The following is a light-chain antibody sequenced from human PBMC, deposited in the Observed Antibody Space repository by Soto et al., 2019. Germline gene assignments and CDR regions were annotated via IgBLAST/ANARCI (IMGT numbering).Light chain of an antibody. CDR3: QQSYTIPLWT. Sequence: IQMTQSPSSLSASVGDRVTITCHASQNINNYLNWYQQKPGKPPKLLIYAASNLESGVPSRFTGRGSGTDFSLTINSLQPEDFATYFCQQSYTIPLWTFGQGTKVDIK. CDR1: QNINNY. V-gene: IGKV1-39*01. J-gene: IGKJ1*01. CDR2: AAS.